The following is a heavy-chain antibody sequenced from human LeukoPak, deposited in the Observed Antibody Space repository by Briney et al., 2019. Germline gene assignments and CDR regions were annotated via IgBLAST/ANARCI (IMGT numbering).Heavy chain of an antibody. D-gene: IGHD1-14*01. CDR1: GITFSTSG. Sequence: PGGSLRLSCAASGITFSTSGMHWVRQAPGKGLKWVAVIWYDGSQKYYADSVKGRFTISRDNSKDTLFLQMNSLTLEDTAVYYCARDITSHYFDYCGQGTLVTVSS. J-gene: IGHJ4*02. CDR2: IWYDGSQK. V-gene: IGHV3-33*01. CDR3: ARDITSHYFDY.